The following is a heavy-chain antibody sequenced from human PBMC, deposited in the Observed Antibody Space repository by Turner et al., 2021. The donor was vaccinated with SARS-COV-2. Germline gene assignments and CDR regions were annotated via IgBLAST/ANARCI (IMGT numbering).Heavy chain of an antibody. D-gene: IGHD5-18*01. V-gene: IGHV4-39*01. CDR1: GGSISSSSYY. Sequence: QLQLQESGPGLVKPSETLSLTCSVSGGSISSSSYYCGWIRQPPGKGLEWIGSIYYSGSTYYNPSLKSRVTISVDTSKNQFSLKLSSVTAVDTAVYYCASPDTAMVTWPQGFDYWGQGTLVTVSS. J-gene: IGHJ4*02. CDR2: IYYSGST. CDR3: ASPDTAMVTWPQGFDY.